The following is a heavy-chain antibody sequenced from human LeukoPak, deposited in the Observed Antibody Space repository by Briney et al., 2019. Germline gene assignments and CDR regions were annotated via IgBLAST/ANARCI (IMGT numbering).Heavy chain of an antibody. CDR1: GSTFSGYA. D-gene: IGHD3-10*01. J-gene: IGHJ5*02. CDR3: AKAGANWFDP. V-gene: IGHV3-23*01. Sequence: GGSLRLSCAASGSTFSGYAMSWVRQAPGKGLQWVSTISRSGDNTYYADSVKGRFTISRDNSKNTLYLQMSSLRAEDTAVYYCAKAGANWFDPWGQGTLVTVSS. CDR2: ISRSGDNT.